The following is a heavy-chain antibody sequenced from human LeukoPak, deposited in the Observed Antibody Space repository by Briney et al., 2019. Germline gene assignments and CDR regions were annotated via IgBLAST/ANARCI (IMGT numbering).Heavy chain of an antibody. J-gene: IGHJ4*02. CDR3: ATYRQVLLPFES. Sequence: PGGSLRLSCAASGFTFSSYWMHWVRQDPGKGLVWVSSIFPSGGEIHYADSVRGRFTISRDNSKSTLSLQMNSLRAEDTAIYYCATYRQVLLPFESWGQGTLVTVSS. V-gene: IGHV3-23*01. CDR2: IFPSGGEI. CDR1: GFTFSSYW. D-gene: IGHD2-8*02.